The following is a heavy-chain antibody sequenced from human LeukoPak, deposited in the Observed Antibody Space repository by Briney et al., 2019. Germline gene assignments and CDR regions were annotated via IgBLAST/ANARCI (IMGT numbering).Heavy chain of an antibody. Sequence: ASVKVSCKASDYTFTSYGISWVRQAPGQGLEWMGWISAYNGNTNYAQKLQGRVTMTTGTSTSTAYMELRSLRSDDTAVYYCARVLSLYDSSGYLDYWGQGTLVTVSS. CDR3: ARVLSLYDSSGYLDY. J-gene: IGHJ4*02. V-gene: IGHV1-18*01. D-gene: IGHD3-22*01. CDR2: ISAYNGNT. CDR1: DYTFTSYG.